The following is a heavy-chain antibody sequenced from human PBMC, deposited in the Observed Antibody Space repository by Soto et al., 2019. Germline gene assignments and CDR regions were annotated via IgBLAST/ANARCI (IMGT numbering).Heavy chain of an antibody. CDR2: IWHDGSKK. Sequence: QVRLVESGGGVVQPGRSLRLSCVGSGFINSTYGMHWVRQAPGKGLEWVADIWHDGSKKYYVDSVKGRFTISRDDSKNTLYLQMNSLRVEDAAVYYCARDLSYGSNWFDPWGQGTLVTVSS. CDR1: GFINSTYG. D-gene: IGHD3-16*01. CDR3: ARDLSYGSNWFDP. V-gene: IGHV3-33*01. J-gene: IGHJ5*02.